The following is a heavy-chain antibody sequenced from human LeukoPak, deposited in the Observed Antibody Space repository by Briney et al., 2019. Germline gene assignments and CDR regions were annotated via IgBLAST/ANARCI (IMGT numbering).Heavy chain of an antibody. Sequence: GGSLRLSCAASGFTFNTYSMNWVRQAPGKGLELVSSISSSSSYIYYTDSMKGRFTISRDNARKSLYLQMNSLRAEDTAVYYCAKRFGEHDAYFDYWGQGTLVTVSS. CDR2: ISSSSSYI. D-gene: IGHD3-10*01. CDR3: AKRFGEHDAYFDY. CDR1: GFTFNTYS. J-gene: IGHJ4*02. V-gene: IGHV3-21*01.